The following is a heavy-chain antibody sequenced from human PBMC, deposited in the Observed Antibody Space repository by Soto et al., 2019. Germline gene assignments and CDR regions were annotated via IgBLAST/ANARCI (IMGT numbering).Heavy chain of an antibody. V-gene: IGHV1-2*02. Sequence: ASVKVSCKTSGYTFTGYYIHWVRQAPGQGLEWMGWINPNSGGTDYEQKFQGRVTMRRDTSISTAYMELSRLKADDTAVYYCAREARQHYYDTSGYYDLWGHGTLVTVSS. CDR1: GYTFTGYY. CDR2: INPNSGGT. J-gene: IGHJ4*01. CDR3: AREARQHYYDTSGYYDL. D-gene: IGHD3-22*01.